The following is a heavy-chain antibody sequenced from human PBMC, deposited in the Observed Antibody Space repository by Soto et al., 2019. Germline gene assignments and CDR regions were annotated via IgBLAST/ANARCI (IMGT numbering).Heavy chain of an antibody. D-gene: IGHD3-10*01. J-gene: IGHJ4*02. CDR2: VYVTGTGT. CDR1: GYPFTTYH. CDR3: ARPEGYGSGSYYFDS. V-gene: IGHV1-46*01. Sequence: ASVKVSCKASGYPFTTYHLHWVRQAPGQGLEWMGIVYVTGTGTRSAQKFQGRLTLTRDRSTSTVYMELSSLRSEDTAVYYCARPEGYGSGSYYFDSWGQGTLGTGSS.